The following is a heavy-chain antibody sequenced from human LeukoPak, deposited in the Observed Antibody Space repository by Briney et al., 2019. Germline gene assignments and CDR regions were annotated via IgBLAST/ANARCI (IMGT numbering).Heavy chain of an antibody. CDR2: IYTSGIT. J-gene: IGHJ4*02. CDR1: GGSISSYY. D-gene: IGHD3-16*01. CDR3: ARFMGGDYFDY. V-gene: IGHV4-4*07. Sequence: SETLSLTCTVSGGSISSYYWSWIRQPAGKELEWIGRIYTSGITNYNPSLKSRVTMSVDTSKNQFSLKLSSVTAADAAVYYCARFMGGDYFDYWGQGTLVTVSS.